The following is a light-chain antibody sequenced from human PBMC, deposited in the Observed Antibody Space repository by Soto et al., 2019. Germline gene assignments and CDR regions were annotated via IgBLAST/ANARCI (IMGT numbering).Light chain of an antibody. V-gene: IGKV3-11*01. J-gene: IGKJ3*01. Sequence: EIVLTQSPATLSLSPGERATLSCRASQIVSSYLAWYQQKPGQAPRLLIYDASNRATGIPARFSGSGSGTDFTLTISSLEPEDFAVYHCQQRSNWPPGVTFGPGTKVDIK. CDR1: QIVSSY. CDR3: QQRSNWPPGVT. CDR2: DAS.